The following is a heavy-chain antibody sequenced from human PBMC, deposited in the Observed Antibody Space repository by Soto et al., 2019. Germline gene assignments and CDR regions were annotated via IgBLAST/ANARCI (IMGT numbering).Heavy chain of an antibody. J-gene: IGHJ4*02. CDR2: IYYSGST. Sequence: SETLSPSCTVSGGSISSYYWSWIRQPPGKGLEWIGYIYYSGSTNYNPYLQSRVTISVDTSKKQFSLKLSSVPAPDTAVYYCARDRGPFDYWGQGTLVTVS. CDR1: GGSISSYY. CDR3: ARDRGPFDY. V-gene: IGHV4-59*01.